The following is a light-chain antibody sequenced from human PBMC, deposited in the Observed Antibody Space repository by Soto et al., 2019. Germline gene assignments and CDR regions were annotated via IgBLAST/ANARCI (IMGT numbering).Light chain of an antibody. V-gene: IGKV3-11*01. J-gene: IGKJ3*01. CDR2: DVS. CDR3: QHRSSWPFT. Sequence: EIVLTQSPATLSLSPGGRATLSCRASETVNSYLAWYQQKPGQAPRLLIYDVSKRATGIPARFSGSGSGTDFTLAISSLEPDDFAVYYCQHRSSWPFTFGPGTKVEIK. CDR1: ETVNSY.